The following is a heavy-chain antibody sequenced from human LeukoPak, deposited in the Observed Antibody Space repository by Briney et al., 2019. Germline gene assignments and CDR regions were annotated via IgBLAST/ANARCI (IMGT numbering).Heavy chain of an antibody. Sequence: PSETLSLTCTVSNDSMINYYWSWIRQSPGKGLEWIGYIYYSRSTKNPSLKSRVTILLDMSKNQFSLKLSSVSAADTAVYYCARGYYFMDVWGKGTRVTVSS. J-gene: IGHJ6*03. V-gene: IGHV4-59*08. CDR3: ARGYYFMDV. CDR2: IYYSRST. CDR1: NDSMINYY.